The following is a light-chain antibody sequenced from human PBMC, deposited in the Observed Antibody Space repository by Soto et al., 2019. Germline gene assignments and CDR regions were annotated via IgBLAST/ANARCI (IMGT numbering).Light chain of an antibody. CDR2: SAS. CDR1: QSFVPN. Sequence: TQSPATLSVSPGESVTLSCRASQSFVPNLAWYQHIPGHAPRLLMYSASLRATGIPARFSGSGSGTQFTLTISSLQSEDFGVYYCQHNTNWPPEGTFGPGTRVDVK. CDR3: QHNTNWPPEGT. V-gene: IGKV3-15*01. J-gene: IGKJ3*01.